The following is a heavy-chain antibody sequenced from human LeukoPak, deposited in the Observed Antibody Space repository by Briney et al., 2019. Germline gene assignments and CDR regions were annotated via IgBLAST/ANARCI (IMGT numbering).Heavy chain of an antibody. CDR1: GYTFTGYY. CDR2: INPNSGGT. CDR3: ARGGSGSYFSWLDP. Sequence: ASVKVSCKASGYTFTGYYIHWVRQAPGQRLECIGWINPNSGGTNYAQKFQGRVTMTRDTSISTAYMALSRLRSDDTAVYYCARGGSGSYFSWLDPWGQGTLVTVSS. D-gene: IGHD3-10*01. J-gene: IGHJ5*02. V-gene: IGHV1-2*02.